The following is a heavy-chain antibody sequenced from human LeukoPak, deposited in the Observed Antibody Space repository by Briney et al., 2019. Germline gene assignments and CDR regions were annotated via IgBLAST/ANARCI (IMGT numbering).Heavy chain of an antibody. CDR3: ARGPTSSWETAFDF. J-gene: IGHJ3*01. Sequence: GGSLRLSCAASTFTFSSYVMHWVRQAPGKGLEWVAVISHDGSNRYYADSVKGRFTISRDNSKNTLYLQMNSLRAEDTAVYYCARGPTSSWETAFDFWGQGTMVTVSS. V-gene: IGHV3-30*03. D-gene: IGHD1-26*01. CDR2: ISHDGSNR. CDR1: TFTFSSYV.